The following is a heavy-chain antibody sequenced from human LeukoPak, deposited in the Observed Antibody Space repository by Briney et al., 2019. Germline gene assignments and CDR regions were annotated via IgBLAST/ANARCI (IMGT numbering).Heavy chain of an antibody. CDR3: AKQFRGYSYGRI. D-gene: IGHD5-18*01. CDR2: ISGSGGST. CDR1: GFTFSSYA. V-gene: IGHV3-23*01. J-gene: IGHJ4*02. Sequence: PGGSLRLSCAASGFTFSSYAMSWVRQAPGKGREWVSAISGSGGSTYYADSVKGRFTISRDNSKNTLYLQMNSRRAEDTAVYYCAKQFRGYSYGRIWGQGPLVTVSS.